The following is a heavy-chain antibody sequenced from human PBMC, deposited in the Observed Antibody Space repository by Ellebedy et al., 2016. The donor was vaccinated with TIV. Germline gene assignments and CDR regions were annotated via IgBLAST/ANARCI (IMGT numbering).Heavy chain of an antibody. Sequence: GGSLRLXXAASGFTFSKFWMHWARQAPGKGLEWVANINQDATTRYYVDSVKGRFTISRDNAKNSLYLQMNSLRAEDTAVYYCAREIGGGGSAWGQGTLVTVSS. D-gene: IGHD2-15*01. CDR3: AREIGGGGSA. CDR1: GFTFSKFW. J-gene: IGHJ5*02. CDR2: INQDATTR. V-gene: IGHV3-7*01.